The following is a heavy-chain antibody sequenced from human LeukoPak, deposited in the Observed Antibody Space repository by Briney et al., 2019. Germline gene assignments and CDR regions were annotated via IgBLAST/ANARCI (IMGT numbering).Heavy chain of an antibody. Sequence: ASVKVSCKASGGTFSSYAISWVRQAPGQGLEWMGGIIPIFGTANYAQKFQGRVTITADESTSTAYMELSSLRSEDTAVYYCATGPYYYDSSGYSDYWGQGTLVTVS. V-gene: IGHV1-69*13. CDR1: GGTFSSYA. D-gene: IGHD3-22*01. CDR3: ATGPYYYDSSGYSDY. J-gene: IGHJ4*02. CDR2: IIPIFGTA.